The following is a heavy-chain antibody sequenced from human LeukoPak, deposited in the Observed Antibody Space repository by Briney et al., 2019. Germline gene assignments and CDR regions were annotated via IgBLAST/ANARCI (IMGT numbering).Heavy chain of an antibody. CDR3: AKGGYDYVWGSYRSQGWFDY. CDR1: GFTFSSYG. D-gene: IGHD3-16*02. CDR2: IWYDGSNK. V-gene: IGHV3-33*06. Sequence: PGGSLRLSCAASGFTFSSYGMHWVRQAPGKGLEWVAVIWYDGSNKYYADSVKGRFTISRDNSKNTLYLQMNSLRAEDTAVYYCAKGGYDYVWGSYRSQGWFDYWGQGTLVTVSS. J-gene: IGHJ4*02.